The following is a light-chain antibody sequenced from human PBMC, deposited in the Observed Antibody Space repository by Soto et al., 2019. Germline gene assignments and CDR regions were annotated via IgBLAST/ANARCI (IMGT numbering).Light chain of an antibody. J-gene: IGKJ3*01. CDR3: QQYDNLFT. CDR1: QDISNY. CDR2: DAS. V-gene: IGKV1-33*01. Sequence: DIQMPQSPSSLSASVGDRVTITCQASQDISNYLNWYQQKPGKAPKLLIYDASNLETGVPSRFSGSGSGTDFTFTISSLQPEDIATYYCQQYDNLFTFGPGTKVDIK.